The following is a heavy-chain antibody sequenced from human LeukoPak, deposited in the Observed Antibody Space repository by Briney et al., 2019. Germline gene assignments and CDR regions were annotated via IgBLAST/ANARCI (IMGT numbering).Heavy chain of an antibody. V-gene: IGHV3-23*01. CDR1: GLTFSSYA. CDR2: ISGSGGST. J-gene: IGHJ4*02. Sequence: GGSLRLSCAASGLTFSSYAMSWVRQAPGKGLEWVSAISGSGGSTYYADSVKGRFTISRDNSKNTLYLQMNSLRAEDTAVYYCAKSGARPGGPPVYYFDYWGQGTLVTVSS. D-gene: IGHD1-26*01. CDR3: AKSGARPGGPPVYYFDY.